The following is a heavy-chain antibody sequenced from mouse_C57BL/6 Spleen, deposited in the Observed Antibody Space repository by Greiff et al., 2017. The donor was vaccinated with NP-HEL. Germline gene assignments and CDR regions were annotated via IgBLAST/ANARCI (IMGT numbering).Heavy chain of an antibody. CDR3: ARGDYPDGYFDV. J-gene: IGHJ1*03. CDR1: GYTFTSYG. D-gene: IGHD2-4*01. V-gene: IGHV1-81*01. CDR2: IYPRSGNT. Sequence: QVQLQQSGAELARPGASVKLSCKASGYTFTSYGISWVKQRTGQGLEWIGEIYPRSGNTSYNEKFKGKATLTADKSSSTAYMELRSLTSEDSAVYFCARGDYPDGYFDVWGTGTTVTVSS.